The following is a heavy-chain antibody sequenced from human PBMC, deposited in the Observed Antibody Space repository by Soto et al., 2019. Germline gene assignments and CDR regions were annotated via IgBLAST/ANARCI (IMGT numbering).Heavy chain of an antibody. CDR2: ISSNSATI. D-gene: IGHD3-16*01. CDR1: GFIFTTYS. CDR3: ARHFYGYFDF. V-gene: IGHV3-48*02. Sequence: EVQLVESGGGLVQPGGSLRLSCAASGFIFTTYSMSWVRQAPGKGLEWVSDISSNSATIYYSDSVQGRFTISRDNAKSSLFLQMTSLRDEDTALYYCARHFYGYFDFWGQGALVTVSS. J-gene: IGHJ4*02.